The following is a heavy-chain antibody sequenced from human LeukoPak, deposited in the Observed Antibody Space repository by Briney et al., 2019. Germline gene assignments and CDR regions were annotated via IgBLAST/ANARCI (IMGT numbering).Heavy chain of an antibody. CDR2: IITSGGAT. J-gene: IGHJ3*02. V-gene: IGHV1-46*03. D-gene: IGHD2-21*01. CDR3: ARSRVQPVNAAFDI. CDR1: GYTFTSYY. Sequence: GASVKVSCKASGYTFTSYYLHWVRQAPGQGLEWMGIIITSGGATQYAQKFQGRVSMTGDTSTSTVYMDLSSLRSEDTAVYYCARSRVQPVNAAFDIWGQGTMVTVSP.